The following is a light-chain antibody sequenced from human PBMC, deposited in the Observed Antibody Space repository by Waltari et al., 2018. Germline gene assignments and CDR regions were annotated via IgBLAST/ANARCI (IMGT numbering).Light chain of an antibody. Sequence: SSELTQDPAVSVASGQTVRITCQGDSLRTYYVSWFQQKPGQAPALVIYGKNKRPSGIPDRFSASTSGSTSSLTIIGAQAEDEADYYCHSRDSSGDVVIGGGTKLTVV. CDR1: SLRTYY. CDR2: GKN. J-gene: IGLJ2*01. CDR3: HSRDSSGDVV. V-gene: IGLV3-19*01.